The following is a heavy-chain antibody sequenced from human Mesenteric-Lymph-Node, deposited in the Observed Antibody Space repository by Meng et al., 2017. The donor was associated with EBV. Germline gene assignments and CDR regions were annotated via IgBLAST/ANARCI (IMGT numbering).Heavy chain of an antibody. CDR3: ARLGNGH. CDR1: GESFSGYY. CDR2: INHSGTT. J-gene: IGHJ4*02. V-gene: IGHV4-34*01. Sequence: VQPWGSGMLQPSETLSLPCAVYGESFSGYYWGWIRQPPGKGLEWIGEINHSGTTNYNPSLESRVTISVDTSKNQLSLKLTSLTTADTAVYYCARLGNGHWGQGTLVTVSS.